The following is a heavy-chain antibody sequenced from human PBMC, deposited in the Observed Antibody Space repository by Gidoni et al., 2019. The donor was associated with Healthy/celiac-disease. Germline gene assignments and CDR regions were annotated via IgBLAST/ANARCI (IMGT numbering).Heavy chain of an antibody. CDR1: GFTFSSYW. CDR3: ARVGGQWLVVHNFDY. J-gene: IGHJ4*02. Sequence: EVQLVESGGGLVQPGGSLRLSCAASGFTFSSYWMSWVRQAPGKGLEWVANIKQDGSEKYYVDSVKGRFTISRDNAKNSLYLQMNSLRAEDTAVYYCARVGGQWLVVHNFDYWGQGTLVTVSS. D-gene: IGHD6-19*01. V-gene: IGHV3-7*05. CDR2: IKQDGSEK.